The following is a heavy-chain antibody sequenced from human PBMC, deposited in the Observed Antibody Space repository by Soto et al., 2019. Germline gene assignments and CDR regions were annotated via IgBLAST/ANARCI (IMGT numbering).Heavy chain of an antibody. CDR1: GFTFGNYW. CDR2: MNSDGSET. CDR3: ARVIAAAGTH. V-gene: IGHV3-74*01. Sequence: GGSLRLSCAASGFTFGNYWMHWVRQGPGKGLEWVSRMNSDGSETNYADSVKGRFTVSRDNARNTLYPQMNSLRAEDTAVYYCARVIAAAGTHWGQGTLVTVSS. D-gene: IGHD6-13*01. J-gene: IGHJ4*02.